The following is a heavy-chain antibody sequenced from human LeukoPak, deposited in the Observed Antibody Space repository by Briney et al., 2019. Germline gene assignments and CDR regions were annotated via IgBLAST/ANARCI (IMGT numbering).Heavy chain of an antibody. D-gene: IGHD4-17*01. CDR1: GFPFSTYS. CDR3: ARADYGNHYDCEY. CDR2: ISSTSSYI. V-gene: IGHV3-21*01. J-gene: IGHJ4*02. Sequence: VGSPSLSCAGFGFPFSTYSMNWVRQAPGAGLHWVSAISSTSSYIYYADSVQGRFTISRINTKNTLYLQMNSLSAEDTALYYCARADYGNHYDCEYWGQGTLVTVSS.